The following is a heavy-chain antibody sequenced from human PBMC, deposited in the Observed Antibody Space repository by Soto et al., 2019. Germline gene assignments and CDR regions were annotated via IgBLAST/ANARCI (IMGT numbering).Heavy chain of an antibody. V-gene: IGHV3-23*01. CDR2: TSGDRSKR. Sequence: GGSLRLSCTASGFTFSSYAMSWVRQAPGKELEWVSTTSGDRSKRYYADSVKCRFTISRDNSKNTLYLQMNSLRAEDTAVYYCAKDLTIFGVVIFSPVDYHYGMDVWGQGTTVTVSS. CDR1: GFTFSSYA. CDR3: AKDLTIFGVVIFSPVDYHYGMDV. J-gene: IGHJ6*02. D-gene: IGHD3-3*01.